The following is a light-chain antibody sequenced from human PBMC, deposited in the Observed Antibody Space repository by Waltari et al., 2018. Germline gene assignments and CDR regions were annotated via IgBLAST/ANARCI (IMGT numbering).Light chain of an antibody. CDR3: SSYTSSSTLRV. V-gene: IGLV2-14*01. J-gene: IGLJ3*02. Sequence: QSALTQPASVSGSPGQSITISGTGTSSDVGGYNYVSWYQQHPCKAPKLMIYDVSNRPPVVSNRFSGSQSGNTASLTISGLQAEDEADYYCSSYTSSSTLRVFGGGTKLTVL. CDR1: SSDVGGYNY. CDR2: DVS.